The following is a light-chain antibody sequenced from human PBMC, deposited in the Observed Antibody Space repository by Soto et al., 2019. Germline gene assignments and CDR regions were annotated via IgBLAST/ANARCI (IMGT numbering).Light chain of an antibody. CDR3: QQYNNWPPRT. CDR2: GAS. V-gene: IGKV3-15*01. J-gene: IGKJ2*01. CDR1: QSISNS. Sequence: ELVMTQSPASLSVSPGETATLSCSASQSISNSLAWYQQKPGQAPSPLIYGASTRATGIPARFSGSGSGTEFTLTISSLQSEDSALYYCQQYNNWPPRTFGQGTKLEIK.